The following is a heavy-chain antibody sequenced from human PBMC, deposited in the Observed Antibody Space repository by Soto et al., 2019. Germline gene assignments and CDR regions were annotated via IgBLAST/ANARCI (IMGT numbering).Heavy chain of an antibody. CDR1: GGSISSSSYY. Sequence: SETLSLTCTVSGGSISSSSYYWGWIRQPPGKGLEWIGSIYYSGSTYYNPSLKSRVTISVDTSKDQFSLKLSSVTAADTAVYYCARRGSSGWYFYWGQGTLVTVSS. D-gene: IGHD6-19*01. CDR2: IYYSGST. V-gene: IGHV4-39*01. J-gene: IGHJ4*02. CDR3: ARRGSSGWYFY.